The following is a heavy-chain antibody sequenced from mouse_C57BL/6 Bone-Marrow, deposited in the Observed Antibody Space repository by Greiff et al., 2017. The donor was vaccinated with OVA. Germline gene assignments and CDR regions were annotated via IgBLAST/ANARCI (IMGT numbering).Heavy chain of an antibody. Sequence: EVQLQESGPELVKPGASVKIPCKASGYTFTDYNMDWVKQSHGKSLEWIGDINPNNGGTIYNQKFKGKATLTVDKSSSTAYMELRSLTSEDTAVYYCARSWYYGSSSHWYFDVWGTGTPVTVSS. D-gene: IGHD1-1*01. CDR1: GYTFTDYN. V-gene: IGHV1-18*01. CDR3: ARSWYYGSSSHWYFDV. J-gene: IGHJ1*03. CDR2: INPNNGGT.